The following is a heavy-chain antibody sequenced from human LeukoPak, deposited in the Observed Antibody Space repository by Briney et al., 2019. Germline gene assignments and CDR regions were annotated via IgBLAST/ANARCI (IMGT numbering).Heavy chain of an antibody. CDR1: GYSFTSYW. V-gene: IGHV5-51*01. J-gene: IGHJ6*03. CDR3: ARVAAPGPYYYYYYMDV. CDR2: IYPGDSDT. D-gene: IGHD6-13*01. Sequence: GESLKISCKGSGYSFTSYWIGWVRQMPGKGLEWMGIIYPGDSDTRYSPSFQGQVTISADKSISTAYLQWSSLKASDTAMYYCARVAAPGPYYYYYYMDVWGKGTTVTVSS.